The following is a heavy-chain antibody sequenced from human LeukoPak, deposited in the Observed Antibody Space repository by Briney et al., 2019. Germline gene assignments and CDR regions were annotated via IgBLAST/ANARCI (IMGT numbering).Heavy chain of an antibody. CDR1: GFTFRNYW. CDR2: INCDGSST. V-gene: IGHV3-74*01. J-gene: IGHJ4*02. D-gene: IGHD2-2*01. CDR3: ARDYCSSTSCYLAGVDY. Sequence: QPGGSLRLSCAASGFTFRNYWMHWVRQAPGKGLVWVSRINCDGSSTSYADSVKGRFTISRDNAKNTLYLQMYSLRAEDTAIYYCARDYCSSTSCYLAGVDYWGQGTLVTVSS.